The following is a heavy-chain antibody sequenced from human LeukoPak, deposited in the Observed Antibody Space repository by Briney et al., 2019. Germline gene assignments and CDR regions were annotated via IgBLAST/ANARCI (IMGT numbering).Heavy chain of an antibody. CDR1: GGSMSSYY. CDR2: ISYSGST. V-gene: IGHV4-59*01. CDR3: ASAFDYKVDY. J-gene: IGHJ4*02. D-gene: IGHD3-9*01. Sequence: SETLSLTCTVSGGSMSSYYWSWIRQPPGKGLEWIGSISYSGSTNYNPSLQSRVTISVDTSTNQFSLRLSSVSAADTAVYYCASAFDYKVDYWGQGTLVTVSS.